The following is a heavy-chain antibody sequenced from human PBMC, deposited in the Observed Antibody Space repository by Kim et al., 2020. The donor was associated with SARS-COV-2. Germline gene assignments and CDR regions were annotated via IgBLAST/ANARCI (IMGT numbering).Heavy chain of an antibody. J-gene: IGHJ4*02. D-gene: IGHD6-6*01. Sequence: GGSLRLSCATSGFTFSSYNMNWVRQAPGMGLEWVSSISSTSTYIYYADSVKGRFTISRDNAKNSLYLQMNSLRAEDTAVYYCARDPSGESSSSFRPFDSWGRGTLVTVSS. CDR1: GFTFSSYN. CDR3: ARDPSGESSSSFRPFDS. V-gene: IGHV3-21*01. CDR2: ISSTSTYI.